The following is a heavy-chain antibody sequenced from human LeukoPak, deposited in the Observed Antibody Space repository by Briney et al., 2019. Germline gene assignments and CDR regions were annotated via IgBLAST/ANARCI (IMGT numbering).Heavy chain of an antibody. J-gene: IGHJ1*01. CDR2: IYYSGST. D-gene: IGHD3-22*01. CDR3: ARDTTYYYDSSGAEGFQH. Sequence: SETLSLTCTVSGGSISSSSYYWGWIRQPPGKGLEWIGSIYYSGSTYYNPSLKSRVTISVDTSKNQFSLKLSSVTAADTAVYYCARDTTYYYDSSGAEGFQHWGQGTLVTVSS. CDR1: GGSISSSSYY. V-gene: IGHV4-39*07.